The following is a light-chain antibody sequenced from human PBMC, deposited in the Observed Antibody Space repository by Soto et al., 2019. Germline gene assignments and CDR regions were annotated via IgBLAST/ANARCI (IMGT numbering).Light chain of an antibody. J-gene: IGKJ4*01. CDR1: HDVSRN. Sequence: DIQMTQSPSSLSASEGDRVTITCQSSHDVSRNLNWFQQKPGEAPQLLSYDASNLERGVPSRFSGSESGTDFTLTSSSLQPEDVATYYCQQYNSMLSFGGGTEVEIK. CDR3: QQYNSMLS. CDR2: DAS. V-gene: IGKV1-33*01.